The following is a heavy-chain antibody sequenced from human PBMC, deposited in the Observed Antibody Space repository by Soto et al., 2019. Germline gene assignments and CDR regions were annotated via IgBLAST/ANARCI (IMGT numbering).Heavy chain of an antibody. V-gene: IGHV3-33*01. CDR3: ARIQLDTIMALDY. D-gene: IGHD1-1*01. J-gene: IGHJ4*02. Sequence: QVQLVESGGGVVQPGRSLRLSCAASGFNFNTYGFHWVRQAPGKGLEWVAVIWSDGNNYYYTDSVKGRFTISSDSSKNSLYLQMNSLRVEDTAVYYCARIQLDTIMALDYWGQGTLVTVSS. CDR2: IWSDGNNY. CDR1: GFNFNTYG.